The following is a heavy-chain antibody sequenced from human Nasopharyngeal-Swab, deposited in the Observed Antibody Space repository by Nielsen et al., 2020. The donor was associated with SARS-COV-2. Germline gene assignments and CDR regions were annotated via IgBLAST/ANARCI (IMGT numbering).Heavy chain of an antibody. CDR3: AKDQASFGHNFESSTGEDY. J-gene: IGHJ4*02. Sequence: GEFLKISCVASGFTFRHYGMHWVRQAPGKGLEWVAVISYDGSNTYYADSVKGRFTISRDKSKNTLYLQMTSLRPEDTAVYYCAKDQASFGHNFESSTGEDYWGQGTLVTVSS. D-gene: IGHD5-24*01. V-gene: IGHV3-30*18. CDR1: GFTFRHYG. CDR2: ISYDGSNT.